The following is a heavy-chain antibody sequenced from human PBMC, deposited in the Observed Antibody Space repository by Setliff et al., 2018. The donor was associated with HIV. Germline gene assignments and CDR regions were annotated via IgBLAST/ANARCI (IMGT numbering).Heavy chain of an antibody. V-gene: IGHV1-69*13. CDR1: GDTLSIHP. Sequence: ASVKVSCKASGDTLSIHPISWVRQAPGRGLDWMGGIIPTFGTANYAQKFQGRVTITADESTTTVFMELTGLRFEDTAVYYCARESACSSTSCPKVLDYWGQGTLVTVSS. CDR2: IIPTFGTA. D-gene: IGHD2-2*01. CDR3: ARESACSSTSCPKVLDY. J-gene: IGHJ4*02.